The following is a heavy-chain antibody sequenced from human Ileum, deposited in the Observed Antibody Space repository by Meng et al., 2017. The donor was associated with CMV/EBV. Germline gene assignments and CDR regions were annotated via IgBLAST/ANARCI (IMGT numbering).Heavy chain of an antibody. Sequence: QLRESGPGVVEPAETRSLTCTVSGASVKTNTHFWAWLRQPPGQGLEWIGTINYSGSTYYNPSLRSRVTLSVDTSKNQFSLKLSYVTAADTAMYYCARDMTNRWFYYWGQGILVTVSS. J-gene: IGHJ4*02. CDR2: INYSGST. V-gene: IGHV4-39*07. CDR1: GASVKTNTHF. D-gene: IGHD4-11*01. CDR3: ARDMTNRWFYY.